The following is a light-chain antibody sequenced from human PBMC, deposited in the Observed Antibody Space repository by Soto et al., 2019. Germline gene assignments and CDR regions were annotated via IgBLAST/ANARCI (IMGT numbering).Light chain of an antibody. CDR3: SSYSTTSSPHVL. V-gene: IGLV2-14*01. J-gene: IGLJ2*01. CDR1: SIDIGRYNY. Sequence: QSALTQFASVSGSPGQSITISCTGTSIDIGRYNYVSWYQQFPGKVPKLLIYEVTSRPSEVSARFSGSKSGSTASLTISGLQAEDEADYYCSSYSTTSSPHVLFGGGTKVTVL. CDR2: EVT.